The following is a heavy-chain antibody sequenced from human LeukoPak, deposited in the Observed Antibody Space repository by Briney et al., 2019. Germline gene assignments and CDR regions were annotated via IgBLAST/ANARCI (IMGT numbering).Heavy chain of an antibody. CDR2: ISGSGGST. Sequence: GGSLRLSCAASGFTFSIYAVSWVRQAPGRGLEWVSAISGSGGSTYYADSVKGRITTSRDNSKNTLYLKMNSLRAEDTAVYYCAKRAAFDIWGQGTMVTVSS. CDR3: AKRAAFDI. CDR1: GFTFSIYA. V-gene: IGHV3-23*01. J-gene: IGHJ3*02.